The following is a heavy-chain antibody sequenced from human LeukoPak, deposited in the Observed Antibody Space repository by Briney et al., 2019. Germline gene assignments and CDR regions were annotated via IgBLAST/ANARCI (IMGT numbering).Heavy chain of an antibody. J-gene: IGHJ4*02. CDR2: IRYDGSNK. Sequence: GGSLRLSCAASGFTFSSYGMHWVRQAPGKGLEWVAFIRYDGSNKYYADSVKGRFTISRDNSKNSLYLQMNSLRAEDTALYYCARGRDGYNLFDYWGQGTLVTVSS. V-gene: IGHV3-30*02. D-gene: IGHD5-24*01. CDR3: ARGRDGYNLFDY. CDR1: GFTFSSYG.